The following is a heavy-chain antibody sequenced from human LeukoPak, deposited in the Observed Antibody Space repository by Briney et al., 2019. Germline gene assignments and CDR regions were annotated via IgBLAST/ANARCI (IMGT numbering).Heavy chain of an antibody. V-gene: IGHV3-20*01. Sequence: GGSLRLSCAASGFTFDDYGMSWVRQAPGKGLEWVSGINWNGGSTGYADSVKGRFTISRDNAKNSLYLQMNSLRAEDTALYHRAREDCSSTSCYMSVAFDIWGQGTMVTVSS. CDR2: INWNGGST. CDR3: AREDCSSTSCYMSVAFDI. J-gene: IGHJ3*02. CDR1: GFTFDDYG. D-gene: IGHD2-2*02.